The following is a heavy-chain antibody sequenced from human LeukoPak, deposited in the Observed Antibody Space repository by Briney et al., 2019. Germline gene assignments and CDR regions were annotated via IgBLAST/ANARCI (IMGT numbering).Heavy chain of an antibody. Sequence: SETLSLTCIVSGYSISSNYYWGWIRQPPGKGLEWIGSIYHSGSTYYNPSLKSRVTISVDTSKNQFSLKLSSVTAADTAMYYCAREVADYGGYYYYHYMDVWGKGTTVTISS. CDR3: AREVADYGGYYYYHYMDV. J-gene: IGHJ6*03. D-gene: IGHD4-23*01. CDR2: IYHSGST. CDR1: GYSISSNYY. V-gene: IGHV4-38-2*02.